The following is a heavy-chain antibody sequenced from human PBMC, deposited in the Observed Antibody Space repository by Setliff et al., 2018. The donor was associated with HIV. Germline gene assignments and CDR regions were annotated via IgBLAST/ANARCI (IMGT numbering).Heavy chain of an antibody. CDR3: AKAFGYCSGGSCPVLMDV. D-gene: IGHD2-15*01. CDR1: GFTFSGYG. V-gene: IGHV3-30*02. J-gene: IGHJ6*03. CDR2: IRYDGDNK. Sequence: GESLRLSCAASGFTFSGYGMYWVRQAPGKGLEWVAFIRYDGDNKYYADSVKGRFTISRDNSKNTLYLQMNSLRAKDAAVYYCAKAFGYCSGGSCPVLMDVWGKGTTVTVSS.